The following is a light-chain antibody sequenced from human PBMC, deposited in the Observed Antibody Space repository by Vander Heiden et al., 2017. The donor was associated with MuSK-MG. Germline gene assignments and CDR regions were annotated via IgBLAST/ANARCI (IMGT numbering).Light chain of an antibody. CDR1: QSVSSY. CDR2: DAS. CDR3: QQHSNWPVLT. J-gene: IGKJ4*01. V-gene: IGKV3-11*01. Sequence: EIVLTQSPATLSLSPGERATLSCRASQSVSSYLAWYQQKPGQAPRLLIYDASNRATGIPARFSGSGYGTDFTLTISSREPEDFAVYYCQQHSNWPVLTFGGGTKVEIK.